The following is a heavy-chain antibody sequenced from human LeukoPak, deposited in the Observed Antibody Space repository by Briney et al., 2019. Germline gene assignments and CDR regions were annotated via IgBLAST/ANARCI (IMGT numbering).Heavy chain of an antibody. CDR1: GGSISSSSYY. CDR2: IYYSGST. V-gene: IGHV4-39*01. CDR3: ARLLAVADPYSAFDI. J-gene: IGHJ3*02. Sequence: PSETLSLTCTVSGGSISSSSYYWGWIRQPPGKGLGWIGSIYYSGSTYYNPSLKSRVTISVDTSKNQFSLKLSSVTAADTAVYYCARLLAVADPYSAFDIWGQGTMVTVSS. D-gene: IGHD6-19*01.